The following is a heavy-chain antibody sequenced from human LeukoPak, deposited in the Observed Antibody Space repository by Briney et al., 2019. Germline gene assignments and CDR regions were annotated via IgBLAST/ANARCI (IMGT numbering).Heavy chain of an antibody. D-gene: IGHD5-18*01. CDR2: MSSDGSNI. CDR1: GFTFSSSW. V-gene: IGHV3-74*01. Sequence: TGGSLRLSCAASGFTFSSSWMYWVRQAPAKGLVWVSRMSSDGSNISYGDSVKGRFTISRDNAKNTLYLQMNSLRAEDTAVYYCVGYTHGWFDYWGQGTLVTVSS. J-gene: IGHJ4*02. CDR3: VGYTHGWFDY.